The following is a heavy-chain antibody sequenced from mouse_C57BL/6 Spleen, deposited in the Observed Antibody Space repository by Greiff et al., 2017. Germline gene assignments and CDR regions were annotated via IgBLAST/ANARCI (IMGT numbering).Heavy chain of an antibody. CDR3: ARYDGKYEAWFAY. Sequence: QVQLQQSGAELVRPGASVKLSCKASGYTFTSYWMHWVKQRPGQGLEWIGRINPRSGCTKYNEKFKGKATLTADKSSSTAYMQLSSLTCEDSAVYSCARYDGKYEAWFAYWGQGTLVTVSA. J-gene: IGHJ3*01. V-gene: IGHV1-62-3*01. D-gene: IGHD2-3*01. CDR1: GYTFTSYW. CDR2: INPRSGCT.